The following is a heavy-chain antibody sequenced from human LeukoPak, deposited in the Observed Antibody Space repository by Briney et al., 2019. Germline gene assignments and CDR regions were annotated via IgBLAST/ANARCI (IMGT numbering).Heavy chain of an antibody. CDR1: GFTFSSYG. J-gene: IGHJ4*02. Sequence: GGSLTLSCAASGFTFSSYGMHWVRQAPGKGLEWVAVISYDGSNKYYADSVKGRFTISRDNSKNTLYLQMNSLRAEDTAVYYCAKDTGYYGSGSPDYWGQGTLVTVSS. D-gene: IGHD3-10*01. CDR2: ISYDGSNK. V-gene: IGHV3-30*18. CDR3: AKDTGYYGSGSPDY.